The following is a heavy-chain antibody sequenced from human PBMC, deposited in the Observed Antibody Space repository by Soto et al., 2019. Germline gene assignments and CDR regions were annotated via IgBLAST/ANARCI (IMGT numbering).Heavy chain of an antibody. V-gene: IGHV3-30*18. Sequence: QVQLVESGGGVVQPGRSLRLSCAASGFTFSSYGMHWVRQAPGKGLEWVAVISYDGSNKYYADSVKGRFTISRDNSKNTLYLHMNSLRAEDTAVYYCAKLGGGRSDDAFDIWGQGKMVTVSS. CDR1: GFTFSSYG. CDR3: AKLGGGRSDDAFDI. CDR2: ISYDGSNK. D-gene: IGHD2-15*01. J-gene: IGHJ3*02.